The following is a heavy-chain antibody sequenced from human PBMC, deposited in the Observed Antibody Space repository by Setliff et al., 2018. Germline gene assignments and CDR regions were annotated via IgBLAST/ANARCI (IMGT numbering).Heavy chain of an antibody. CDR2: INPLSGDT. CDR1: GYTFSDYY. V-gene: IGHV1-2*02. Sequence: GASVKVSCKASGYTFSDYYIHWVRQAPGQGLEWMGWINPLSGDTNYALKFEGRVTMTRDTSISTAYMELSRLRSDDTAIYYCARGPSGWSSATSRYYFYMDVWGKGTTVTVSS. J-gene: IGHJ6*03. D-gene: IGHD6-19*01. CDR3: ARGPSGWSSATSRYYFYMDV.